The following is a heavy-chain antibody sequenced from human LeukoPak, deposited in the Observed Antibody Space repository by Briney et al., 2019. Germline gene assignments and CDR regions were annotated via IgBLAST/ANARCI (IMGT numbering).Heavy chain of an antibody. CDR3: ARDNYDSSGYYFD. V-gene: IGHV3-7*01. CDR1: GFTFSSYW. Sequence: PGGSLRLSCAASGFTFSSYWMSWVRQAPGKGLEWVANIKRDGSEKVYVDSVKGRFAISRDNAKNSPFLQMDALRAEDTAVYYCARDNYDSSGYYFDWGQGTLVTVSS. J-gene: IGHJ4*02. CDR2: IKRDGSEK. D-gene: IGHD3-22*01.